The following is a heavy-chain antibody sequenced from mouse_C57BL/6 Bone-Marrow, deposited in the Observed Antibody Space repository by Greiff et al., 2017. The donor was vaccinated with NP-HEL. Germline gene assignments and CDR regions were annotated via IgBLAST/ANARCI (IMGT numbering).Heavy chain of an antibody. CDR2: IYPRSGNT. CDR3: ADGDYSNFAFAY. J-gene: IGHJ3*01. D-gene: IGHD2-5*01. CDR1: GYTFTSYG. Sequence: QVQLQESGAELARPGASVKLSCKASGYTFTSYGISWVKQRTGQGLEWIGEIYPRSGNTYYNEKFKGKATLTADKSSSTAYIELRSLTSEDSAVYFCADGDYSNFAFAYWGQGTLVTVSA. V-gene: IGHV1-81*01.